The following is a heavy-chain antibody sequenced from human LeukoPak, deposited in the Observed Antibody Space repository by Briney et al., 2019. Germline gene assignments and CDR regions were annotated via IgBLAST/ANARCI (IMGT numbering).Heavy chain of an antibody. J-gene: IGHJ4*02. CDR3: ARAPWLHLDY. Sequence: GGSLRLSCAVSGLTLSSYWMHWVRQVPGKGLEWVSCINSDGSRTSYADSVKGRFTISRDNAKNTVNLQMNSLGADDTAIYYCARAPWLHLDYWGQGILVTVSS. D-gene: IGHD5-12*01. V-gene: IGHV3-74*01. CDR2: INSDGSRT. CDR1: GLTLSSYW.